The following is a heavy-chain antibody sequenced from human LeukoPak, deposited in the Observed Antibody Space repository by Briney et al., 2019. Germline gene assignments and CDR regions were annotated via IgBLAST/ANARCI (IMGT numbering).Heavy chain of an antibody. J-gene: IGHJ4*02. CDR3: ARDYCSGGSCYSDY. Sequence: GGSLRLSCAASGFTFSSYEMNWVRQAPGKGLEWVSYISSSGSTIYSADSVKGRFTISRDNAKNSLYLQMNSLRAEDTAVYYCARDYCSGGSCYSDYWGQGTLVTVSS. V-gene: IGHV3-48*03. CDR2: ISSSGSTI. D-gene: IGHD2-15*01. CDR1: GFTFSSYE.